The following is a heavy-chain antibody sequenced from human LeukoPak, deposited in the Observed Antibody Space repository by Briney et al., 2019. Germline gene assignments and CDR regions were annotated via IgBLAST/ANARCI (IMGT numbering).Heavy chain of an antibody. CDR1: GFTFSSYG. V-gene: IGHV3-33*01. J-gene: IGHJ4*02. CDR2: IWYDGSNK. CDR3: ARELSSEQLGEFGFDY. D-gene: IGHD6-6*01. Sequence: GGPLRLSCAASGFTFSSYGMHWLRQAPDKGLEWVAVIWYDGSNKYYADSVKGRSTISRDNSKNTLYLQMNSLRAEDTAVYYCARELSSEQLGEFGFDYWGEGALVTVSS.